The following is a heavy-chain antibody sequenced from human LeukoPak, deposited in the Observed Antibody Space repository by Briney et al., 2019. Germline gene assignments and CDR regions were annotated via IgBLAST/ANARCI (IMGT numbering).Heavy chain of an antibody. Sequence: GGSLRLSCAASGFTFSSYAMSWVRQAPGKGLEWVSVISGSGGSTYYADSVKGRFTISRDNSKNTLYLQMNSLRAEDTAVYYCAKDMVRGVFGSDWGQGTLVTVSS. CDR2: ISGSGGST. CDR1: GFTFSSYA. V-gene: IGHV3-23*01. D-gene: IGHD3-10*01. J-gene: IGHJ4*02. CDR3: AKDMVRGVFGSD.